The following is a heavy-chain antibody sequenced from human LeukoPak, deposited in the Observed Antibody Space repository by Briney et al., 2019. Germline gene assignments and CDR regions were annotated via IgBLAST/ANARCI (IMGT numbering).Heavy chain of an antibody. CDR1: GYTLTELS. Sequence: ASVKVSCKVSGYTLTELSMHWVRQAPGKGLEWMGGFDPEDGETIYAQKFQGRVTMAEDTSTDTAYMELSSLRSEDTAVYYCATAPDLLHYYGMDVWGQGATVTVSS. V-gene: IGHV1-24*01. J-gene: IGHJ6*02. D-gene: IGHD2-15*01. CDR3: ATAPDLLHYYGMDV. CDR2: FDPEDGET.